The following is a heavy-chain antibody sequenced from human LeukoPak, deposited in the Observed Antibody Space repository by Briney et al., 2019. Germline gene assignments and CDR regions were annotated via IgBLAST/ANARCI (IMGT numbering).Heavy chain of an antibody. CDR1: GFTFSSYA. CDR3: AKDPDLTTVTEVDAFDI. V-gene: IGHV3-23*01. CDR2: ISGSGGST. Sequence: GGSLRLSCAASGFTFSSYAMSWVRQAPGKGLEWVSAISGSGGSTYYADSVKGRFTISRDNSKNTLYLQMNSLRAEDTAVYYCAKDPDLTTVTEVDAFDIWVQGTMVTVSS. D-gene: IGHD4-17*01. J-gene: IGHJ3*02.